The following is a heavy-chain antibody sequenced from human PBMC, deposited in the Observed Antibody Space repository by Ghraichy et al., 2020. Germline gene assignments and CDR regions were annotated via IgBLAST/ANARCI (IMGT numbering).Heavy chain of an antibody. Sequence: SETLSLTCTVSGGSISSSSYYWGWIRQPPGKGLEWIGSIYYGGSTYYNPSLKSRVTISVDTSKNQFSLKLSSVTAADTAVYYCARLSQLVLEAFDIWGQGTMVTVSS. CDR1: GGSISSSSYY. CDR3: ARLSQLVLEAFDI. V-gene: IGHV4-39*01. CDR2: IYYGGST. J-gene: IGHJ3*02. D-gene: IGHD6-13*01.